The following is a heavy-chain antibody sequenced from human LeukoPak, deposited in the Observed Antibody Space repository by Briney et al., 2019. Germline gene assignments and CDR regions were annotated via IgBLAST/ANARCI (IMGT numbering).Heavy chain of an antibody. V-gene: IGHV1-69*13. CDR1: GGTFSSYA. D-gene: IGHD1-14*01. Sequence: SVKVSCKDSGGTFSSYAIGWVRQAPGQGLEWMGGIIPIFGTANYAQKFQGRVTITADESTSTAYMELSSLRSEDTAVYYCAREGNRENYFDYWGQGTLVTVSS. CDR3: AREGNRENYFDY. J-gene: IGHJ4*02. CDR2: IIPIFGTA.